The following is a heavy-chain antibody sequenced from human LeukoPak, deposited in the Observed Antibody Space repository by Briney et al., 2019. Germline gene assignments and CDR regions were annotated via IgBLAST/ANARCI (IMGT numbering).Heavy chain of an antibody. V-gene: IGHV3-21*01. Sequence: GGSLRLSCAASGFAFSSYSMNWVRQAPGKGLEWVSSTSSSSSYIYYADSVKGRFTISRDNAKNSLYLQMNSLRAEDTAVYYCASTEKGYCSGGSCSLAYWGQGTLVTVSS. CDR2: TSSSSSYI. CDR3: ASTEKGYCSGGSCSLAY. J-gene: IGHJ4*02. D-gene: IGHD2-15*01. CDR1: GFAFSSYS.